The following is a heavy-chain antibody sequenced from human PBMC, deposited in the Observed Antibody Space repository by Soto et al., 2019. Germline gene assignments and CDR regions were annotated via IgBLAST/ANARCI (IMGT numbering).Heavy chain of an antibody. Sequence: SETLSLTCTVSGGSIRNGDYYWGWIRQPPGKGLEWIGYVYYSGTTYSHPSLNSRVSISVDTSENQFSLRLTSVTAADTAVYYCVTVNLVGAAYYFDYWGPGALVTVSS. CDR2: VYYSGTT. CDR1: GGSIRNGDYY. D-gene: IGHD1-26*01. J-gene: IGHJ4*02. CDR3: VTVNLVGAAYYFDY. V-gene: IGHV4-30-4*01.